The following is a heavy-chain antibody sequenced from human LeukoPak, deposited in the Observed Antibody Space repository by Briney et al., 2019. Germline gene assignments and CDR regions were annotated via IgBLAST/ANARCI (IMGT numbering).Heavy chain of an antibody. CDR1: GYTFTGYY. J-gene: IGHJ3*02. D-gene: IGHD3-22*01. Sequence: ASVKVSCKASGYTFTGYYMHWVRQAPGQGLEWMGWINPNSGGTNYAQKFQGRVTMTRDTSISTAYIELSRLRSDDTAVYYCARASGYYYGAFDIWGQGTMVTVSS. V-gene: IGHV1-2*02. CDR2: INPNSGGT. CDR3: ARASGYYYGAFDI.